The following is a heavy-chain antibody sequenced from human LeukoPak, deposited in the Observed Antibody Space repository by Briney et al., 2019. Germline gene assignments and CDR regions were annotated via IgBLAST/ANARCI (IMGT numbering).Heavy chain of an antibody. Sequence: PGGSLRLSCAASGFTFSHYAMSRVRQAPGKGLEWVSAISGNGDITYYTDSVKGRFTISRDNSKNTLYLQMNSLRAEDTAVYYCAKVTGGDMITYGGLDYWGQGTLVTVSS. J-gene: IGHJ4*02. CDR3: AKVTGGDMITYGGLDY. CDR2: ISGNGDIT. D-gene: IGHD3-16*01. V-gene: IGHV3-23*01. CDR1: GFTFSHYA.